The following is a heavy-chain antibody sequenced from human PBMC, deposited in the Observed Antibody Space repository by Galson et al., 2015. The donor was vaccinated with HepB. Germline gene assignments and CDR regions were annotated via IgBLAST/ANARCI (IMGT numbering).Heavy chain of an antibody. Sequence: SVKVSCKASGGTFSSYAISWVRQAPGQGLEWMGGIIPIFGTANYAQKFQGRVTITADESTSTAYMELSSLRSEDTAVYYCASDIVGATRGYYFDYWGQGTLVTVSS. CDR2: IIPIFGTA. CDR3: ASDIVGATRGYYFDY. V-gene: IGHV1-69*13. J-gene: IGHJ4*02. D-gene: IGHD1-26*01. CDR1: GGTFSSYA.